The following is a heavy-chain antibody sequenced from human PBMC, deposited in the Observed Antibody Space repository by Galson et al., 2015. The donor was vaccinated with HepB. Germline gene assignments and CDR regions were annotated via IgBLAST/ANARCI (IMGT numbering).Heavy chain of an antibody. D-gene: IGHD6-13*01. CDR3: ARDQEGIAAAGTGY. CDR1: GGTFSSYA. V-gene: IGHV1-69*04. Sequence: SVKVSCKASGGTFSSYAISWVRQAPGQGLEWMGRIIPILGIANYAQKFQGRVTITADKSTSTAYMELSSLRSEDTAVYYCARDQEGIAAAGTGYWGQGPLVTVSS. CDR2: IIPILGIA. J-gene: IGHJ4*02.